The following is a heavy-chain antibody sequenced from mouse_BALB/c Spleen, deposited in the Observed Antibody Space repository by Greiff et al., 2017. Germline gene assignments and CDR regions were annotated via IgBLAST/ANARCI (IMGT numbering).Heavy chain of an antibody. D-gene: IGHD1-1*01. CDR1: GYTFTSYV. J-gene: IGHJ3*01. Sequence: EVKLMESGPELVKPGASVKMSCKASGYTFTSYVMHWVKQKPGQGLEWIGYINPYNDGTKYNEKFKGKVTLTSDKSSSTAYMELSSLTSEDSAVYYCARDYYGSSYAYWGQGTLVTVSA. CDR2: INPYNDGT. CDR3: ARDYYGSSYAY. V-gene: IGHV1-14*01.